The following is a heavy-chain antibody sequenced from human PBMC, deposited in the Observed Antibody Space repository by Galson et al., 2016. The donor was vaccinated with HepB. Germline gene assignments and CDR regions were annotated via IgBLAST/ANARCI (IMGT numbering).Heavy chain of an antibody. J-gene: IGHJ3*01. CDR1: GYTFSDNL. V-gene: IGHV1-2*02. Sequence: SVKVSCKASGYTFSDNLIHWVRQAPGQGLEWVGWINPNRGVTVFAQKFQGRITVTMDTSIKTVYMELRNLRSGDTALYYCARDKGSENGVLIDFPDYAFEVWGQATLVTV. CDR2: INPNRGVT. CDR3: ARDKGSENGVLIDFPDYAFEV. D-gene: IGHD2-21*01.